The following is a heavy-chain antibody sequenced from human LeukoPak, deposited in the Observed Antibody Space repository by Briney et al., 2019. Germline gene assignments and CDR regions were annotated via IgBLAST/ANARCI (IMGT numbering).Heavy chain of an antibody. CDR3: ARSPTPYYDFWSGYLNWFDP. Sequence: SVKVPCKASGGTFSSYAISWVRQAPGQGLEWMGGIIPIFGTANYAQKFQGRVTITTDESTSTAYMELSSLRSEDTAVYYCARSPTPYYDFWSGYLNWFDPWGEGTLVTVSS. D-gene: IGHD3-3*01. CDR1: GGTFSSYA. J-gene: IGHJ5*02. V-gene: IGHV1-69*05. CDR2: IIPIFGTA.